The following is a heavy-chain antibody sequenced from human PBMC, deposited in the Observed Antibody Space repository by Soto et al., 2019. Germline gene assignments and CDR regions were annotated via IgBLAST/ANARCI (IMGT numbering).Heavy chain of an antibody. CDR3: ARHSPEGVIGGVFDY. D-gene: IGHD3-10*01. CDR1: SDSISNYY. J-gene: IGHJ4*02. CDR2: MHYNGYT. Sequence: SETLSLTCTVSSDSISNYYCSWFRQPPGKGLEWIGYMHYNGYTSYNPSLRSRVTISVDTSKNQFSLKLTSVTVADTALYYCARHSPEGVIGGVFDYWGQGTLVTVSS. V-gene: IGHV4-59*08.